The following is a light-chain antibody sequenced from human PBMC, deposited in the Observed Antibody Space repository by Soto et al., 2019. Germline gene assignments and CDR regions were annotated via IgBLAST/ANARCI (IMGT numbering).Light chain of an antibody. CDR3: SAYTGSSILSV. V-gene: IGLV2-14*04. Sequence: SVSASPGKKKNISCTGTSSNVGGYNYVSWYHQHPGKSPNLMIYDVSNRPSVVSDRFSGSKSGNTASLTSSGLQAEDEADYYCSAYTGSSILSVFG. CDR1: SSNVGGYNY. J-gene: IGLJ1*01. CDR2: DVS.